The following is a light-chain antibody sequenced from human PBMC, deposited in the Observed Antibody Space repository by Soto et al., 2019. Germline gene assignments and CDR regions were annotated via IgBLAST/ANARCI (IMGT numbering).Light chain of an antibody. CDR2: GAS. CDR1: QSVSSSY. CDR3: QQYGSSPLT. Sequence: IVLAQSAITLSLSPGERATLSCRASQSVSSSYLAWYQQKPGQAPRLLIYGASSRATGIPDRFSGSGSGTDFTLTISRLEPEDFAVYYCQQYGSSPLTFGRGTKVDIK. V-gene: IGKV3-20*01. J-gene: IGKJ4*01.